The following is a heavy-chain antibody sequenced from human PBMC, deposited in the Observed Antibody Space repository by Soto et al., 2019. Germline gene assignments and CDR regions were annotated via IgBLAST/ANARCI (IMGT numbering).Heavy chain of an antibody. D-gene: IGHD3-16*01. CDR1: GYAFNTLH. V-gene: IGHV1-8*01. Sequence: QVQLVQSGTEVKNPGASVKVSCKASGYAFNTLHINWVRQAPGQGLEWMGWMNPNNGDTGYAKKFQGRVTMTRDTSINTAYMELTSLTFDDTAIYYCARGVGDLGDYWGQGTLVTVSS. CDR3: ARGVGDLGDY. J-gene: IGHJ4*02. CDR2: MNPNNGDT.